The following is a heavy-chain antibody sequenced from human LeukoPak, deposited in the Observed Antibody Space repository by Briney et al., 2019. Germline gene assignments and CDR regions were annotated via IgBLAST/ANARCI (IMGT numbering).Heavy chain of an antibody. Sequence: SETLSLTCTVSGGSISSGDYYWSWIRQPPGRGLEWIEYIYYSGSTYYNPSLKSRVTISVDTSKNQFSLKLSSVTAADTAVYYCASRNSGSYSQLDYWGQGTLVTVSS. D-gene: IGHD3-10*01. CDR1: GGSISSGDYY. CDR3: ASRNSGSYSQLDY. CDR2: IYYSGST. V-gene: IGHV4-30-4*08. J-gene: IGHJ4*02.